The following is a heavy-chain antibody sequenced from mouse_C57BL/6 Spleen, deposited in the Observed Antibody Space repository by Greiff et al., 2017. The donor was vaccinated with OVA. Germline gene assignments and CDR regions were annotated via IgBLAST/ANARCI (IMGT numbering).Heavy chain of an antibody. J-gene: IGHJ1*03. CDR3: ARTHYYGSLNWYFDV. D-gene: IGHD1-1*01. Sequence: VQLQQSGTELVKPGASVKLSCTASGYTFTSYWMHWVKQRPGQGLEWIGNINPSNGGTNYNEKFKSKATLTLDKSSSTAYMQLSSLTSEDAAVYYCARTHYYGSLNWYFDVWGTGTTVTVSS. CDR1: GYTFTSYW. CDR2: INPSNGGT. V-gene: IGHV1-53*01.